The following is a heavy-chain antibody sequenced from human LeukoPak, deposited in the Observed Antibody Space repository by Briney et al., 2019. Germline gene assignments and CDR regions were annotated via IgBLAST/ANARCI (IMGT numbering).Heavy chain of an antibody. CDR3: ATTGIAAAGTGDY. Sequence: PGGSLRLSCAASGFTFSSYWMSWIRQPPGKGLDWIGSIYYSGSTYYNPSLKSRVTISVDTSKNQFSLKLSSVTAADTAVYYCATTGIAAAGTGDYWGQGTLVTVSS. CDR1: GFTFSSYW. CDR2: IYYSGST. V-gene: IGHV4-39*01. J-gene: IGHJ4*02. D-gene: IGHD6-13*01.